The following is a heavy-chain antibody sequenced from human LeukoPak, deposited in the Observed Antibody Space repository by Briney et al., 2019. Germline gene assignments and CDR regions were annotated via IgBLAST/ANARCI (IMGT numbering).Heavy chain of an antibody. CDR3: AKAPVTSCRGAYCYPFVS. D-gene: IGHD2-21*01. CDR2: TSSSDAGT. Sequence: GGSLRLSCAASGFTFSSFAMSWVRQTPGKGLEWVAATSSSDAGTYHADSVRGRFTIPRDNSQNPLYLQMNSLRDEDAAVYFCAKAPVTSCRGAYCYPFVSWREGTLVTVPS. J-gene: IGHJ4*02. CDR1: GFTFSSFA. V-gene: IGHV3-23*01.